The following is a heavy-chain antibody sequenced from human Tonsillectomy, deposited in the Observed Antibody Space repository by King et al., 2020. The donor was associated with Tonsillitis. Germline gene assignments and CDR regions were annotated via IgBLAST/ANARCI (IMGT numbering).Heavy chain of an antibody. J-gene: IGHJ4*02. V-gene: IGHV3-30*18. D-gene: IGHD3-10*01. Sequence: VQLVESGGGVVQPGRSLRLSCAASGFTFSSYGMHWVRQAPGKGLEWVAVISYDGSNKYYADSVKGRFTISRDNSKNTLYLQMNSLRAEDTAVYYCAKDGDLWFGECLDYWGQGTLVTVSS. CDR3: AKDGDLWFGECLDY. CDR1: GFTFSSYG. CDR2: ISYDGSNK.